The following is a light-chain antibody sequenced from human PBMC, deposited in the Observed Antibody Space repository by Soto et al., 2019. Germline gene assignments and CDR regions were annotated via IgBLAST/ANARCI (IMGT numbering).Light chain of an antibody. CDR2: DVS. V-gene: IGLV2-8*01. CDR1: SSDVGGYNY. CDR3: SSYAGSNNPVI. Sequence: QSVLTQPPSASGSPGQSVTISCTGTSSDVGGYNYVSWYQQHPGKAPKFLIFDVSRRPSGVPDRFSGSKSGNTASLTVSGLQADDEADYYCSSYAGSNNPVIFGGGTQLTVL. J-gene: IGLJ2*01.